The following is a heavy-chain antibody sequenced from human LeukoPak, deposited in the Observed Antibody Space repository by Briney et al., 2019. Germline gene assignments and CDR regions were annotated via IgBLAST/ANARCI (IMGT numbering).Heavy chain of an antibody. CDR3: ARVFARGGEISGSYYYY. CDR2: IIPMFGTA. V-gene: IGHV1-69*05. J-gene: IGHJ4*02. Sequence: SVKVSCKASGGTFSSYAISWVRQAPGQGLEWMGGIIPMFGTANYAQKFQGRVTITTEESTSTAYMELSSLGSEDTAMYYCARVFARGGEISGSYYYYWGRRTLVTVSS. D-gene: IGHD1-26*01. CDR1: GGTFSSYA.